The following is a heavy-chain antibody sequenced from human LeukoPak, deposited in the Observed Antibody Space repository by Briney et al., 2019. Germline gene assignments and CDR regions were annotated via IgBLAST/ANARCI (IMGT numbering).Heavy chain of an antibody. CDR2: ISSSSSTI. V-gene: IGHV3-48*01. Sequence: QPGGSLRLSCAASGFTFSSYSMNWVRQAPGRGLEWVSYISSSSSTIYYADSVKGRFTISRDNAKNSLYLQMNSLRAEDTAVYYCARVPSGWPSRYYYMDVWGKGTTVTISS. J-gene: IGHJ6*03. CDR1: GFTFSSYS. CDR3: ARVPSGWPSRYYYMDV. D-gene: IGHD6-25*01.